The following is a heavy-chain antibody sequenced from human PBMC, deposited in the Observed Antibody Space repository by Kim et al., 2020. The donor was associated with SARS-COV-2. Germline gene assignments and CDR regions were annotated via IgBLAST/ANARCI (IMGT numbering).Heavy chain of an antibody. Sequence: GGSLRLSCAASGFTFSSYGMHWVRQAPGKGLEWVAVISYDGSNKYYADSVKGRFTISRDNSKNTLYLQMNSLRAEDTAVYYCAKDLVGPSAAGTVLALDYWGQGTLVTVSS. V-gene: IGHV3-30*18. J-gene: IGHJ4*02. CDR1: GFTFSSYG. CDR3: AKDLVGPSAAGTVLALDY. D-gene: IGHD6-13*01. CDR2: ISYDGSNK.